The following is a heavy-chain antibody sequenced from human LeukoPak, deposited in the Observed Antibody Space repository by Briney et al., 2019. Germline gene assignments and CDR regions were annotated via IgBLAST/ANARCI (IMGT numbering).Heavy chain of an antibody. J-gene: IGHJ4*02. CDR3: ARLREIPVFGVVTKSTSYFDY. CDR1: GFTFTNYW. CDR2: IKQDRSEK. D-gene: IGHD3-3*01. Sequence: GGSLRLSCAASGFTFTNYWMSWVRQAPGKGLELVANIKQDRSEKYYVDSVKGRFTISKDNAKNSLYLQMNSLRAEDTAVYYCARLREIPVFGVVTKSTSYFDYWGQGTLVTVSS. V-gene: IGHV3-7*01.